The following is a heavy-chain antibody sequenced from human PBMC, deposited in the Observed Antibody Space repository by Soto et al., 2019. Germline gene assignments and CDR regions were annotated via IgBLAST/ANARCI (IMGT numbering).Heavy chain of an antibody. D-gene: IGHD3-10*01. CDR3: ARAGRDYYYGSGSYPHDAFDI. CDR2: INPNSGST. J-gene: IGHJ3*02. CDR1: GYTFTGYY. Sequence: ASVKVSCKASGYTFTGYYMHWVRQAPGQGLEWMGWINPNSGSTNYAQKLQGRVTMTTDTSMSTAYMELRRLRSDDTAVYYCARAGRDYYYGSGSYPHDAFDIWGQGTMVTVSS. V-gene: IGHV1-2*02.